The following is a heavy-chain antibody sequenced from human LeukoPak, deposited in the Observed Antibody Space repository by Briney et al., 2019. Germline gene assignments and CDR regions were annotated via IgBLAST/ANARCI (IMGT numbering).Heavy chain of an antibody. CDR3: AKDGGVAAVGYHYYMDV. Sequence: PGGSLRLSCTASGFTFRNYAMTWVRQAPGKGPEWVSTISGYGDSTFYADSVKGRFTISRDNSKDTLSVQMNSLRAEDTAVYYCAKDGGVAAVGYHYYMDVWGKGTTVTVSS. D-gene: IGHD6-13*01. CDR1: GFTFRNYA. J-gene: IGHJ6*03. V-gene: IGHV3-23*01. CDR2: ISGYGDST.